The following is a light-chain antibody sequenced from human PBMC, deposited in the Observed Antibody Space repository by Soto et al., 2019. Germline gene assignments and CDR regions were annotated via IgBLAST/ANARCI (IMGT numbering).Light chain of an antibody. CDR1: SSDIGDNY. CDR2: DNN. Sequence: QSVLTQPPSVSATPGQMVTISCSGSSSDIGDNYVSWFQQLPGTAPKLVIYDNNKRPSGIPDRFSGSKSGTSATLGITGLQTGDEADYYCGTWDTTLSAGVFGTGTKVTVL. J-gene: IGLJ1*01. CDR3: GTWDTTLSAGV. V-gene: IGLV1-51*01.